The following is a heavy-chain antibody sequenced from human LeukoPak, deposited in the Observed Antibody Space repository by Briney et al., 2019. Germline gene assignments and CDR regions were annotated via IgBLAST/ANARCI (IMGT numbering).Heavy chain of an antibody. CDR1: GFTFSNFA. J-gene: IGHJ6*02. Sequence: GGPLRLSCAASGFTFSNFAMMWVRQAPGKGLEWVSSITGDYATYSADPAKGRFTTSRDNSKNIVYLQMDSLRDDDTAVYYCAKVAGHAYYYYGMDVWGQGTTVTVSS. CDR2: ITGDYAT. V-gene: IGHV3-23*01. D-gene: IGHD6-19*01. CDR3: AKVAGHAYYYYGMDV.